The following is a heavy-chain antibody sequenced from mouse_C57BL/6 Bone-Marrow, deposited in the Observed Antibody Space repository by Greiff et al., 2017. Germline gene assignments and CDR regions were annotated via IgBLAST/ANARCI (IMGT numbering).Heavy chain of an antibody. V-gene: IGHV2-2*01. CDR3: DRNWDYYGSSYYYFDY. J-gene: IGHJ2*01. Sequence: QVQLQQSGPGLVQPSQSLSITCTVSGFSLTSYGVHWVRQSPGKGLEWLGVIWSGGSTDYNAAFISRLSISKDNSKSQVFFKMNSLQADDTAIYYCDRNWDYYGSSYYYFDYGGQGTTLTVSS. CDR1: GFSLTSYG. D-gene: IGHD1-1*01. CDR2: IWSGGST.